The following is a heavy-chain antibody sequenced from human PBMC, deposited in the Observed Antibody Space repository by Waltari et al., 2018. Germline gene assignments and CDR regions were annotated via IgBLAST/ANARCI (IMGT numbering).Heavy chain of an antibody. CDR1: GGSFSGYY. V-gene: IGHV4-34*01. D-gene: IGHD6-19*01. J-gene: IGHJ5*02. CDR3: ARGQWQPRFDP. Sequence: QVQLQQWGAGLLKPSETLSLTCVVYGGSFSGYYWSWIRQPPGKGLEWIGEINHSGSTNDNASLKSRVTILGDTSKNQFSLKLSSVSAADTAVYYCARGQWQPRFDPWGQGTLVTVSS. CDR2: INHSGST.